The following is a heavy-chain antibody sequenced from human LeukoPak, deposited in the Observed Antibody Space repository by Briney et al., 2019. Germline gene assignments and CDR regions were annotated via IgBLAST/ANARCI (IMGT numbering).Heavy chain of an antibody. CDR1: GFTFSSYA. D-gene: IGHD2-21*01. CDR2: ISYDGSNK. V-gene: IGHV3-30-3*01. J-gene: IGHJ4*02. Sequence: GRSLRLSCAASGFTFSSYAMHWVRQAPGKGPEWVAVISYDGSNKYYADSVKGRFTISRDNAKNSLYLQMNSLRAEDTAVYYCAREKYCAGAYWGQGTLVTVSS. CDR3: AREKYCAGAY.